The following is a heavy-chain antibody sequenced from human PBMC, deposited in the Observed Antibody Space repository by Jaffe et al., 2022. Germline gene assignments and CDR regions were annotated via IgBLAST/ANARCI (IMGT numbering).Heavy chain of an antibody. Sequence: EVQLVESGGGLVQPGRSLRLSCTTSGFIFGDYVMSWVRQAPGKGLEWVGFIRSTAYGGTTEYAASVKGRFTISRDDSKSIAYLQMNSLKTEDTAVYYCIRDRHGDYVRYDYWGQGTLVTVSS. V-gene: IGHV3-49*04. CDR1: GFIFGDYV. CDR2: IRSTAYGGTT. D-gene: IGHD4-17*01. CDR3: IRDRHGDYVRYDY. J-gene: IGHJ4*02.